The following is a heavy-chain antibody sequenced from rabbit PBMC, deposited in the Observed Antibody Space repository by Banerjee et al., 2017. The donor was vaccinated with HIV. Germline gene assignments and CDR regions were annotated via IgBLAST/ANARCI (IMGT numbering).Heavy chain of an antibody. J-gene: IGHJ4*01. CDR3: ASMWLGLYYFSL. CDR1: GIDFSSYYY. CDR2: IHVDSGNT. D-gene: IGHD4-1*01. V-gene: IGHV1S43*01. Sequence: QLEESGGDLVKPGGTLTLTCKASGIDFSSYYYMCWVRQAPGKGLEWIAHIHVDSGNTDYASWVNGRFTISLDNAQNTVFLQMTRLTAADTATYFCASMWLGLYYFSLWGQGTLVTVS.